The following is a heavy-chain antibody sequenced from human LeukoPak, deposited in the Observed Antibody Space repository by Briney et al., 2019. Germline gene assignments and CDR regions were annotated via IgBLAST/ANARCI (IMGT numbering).Heavy chain of an antibody. CDR1: GYTFTSYY. J-gene: IGHJ4*02. Sequence: ASVKVSCKASGYTFTSYYMHWVRQAPGQGLEWMGIINPSGGSTSYAQKFQGRVTMTRHTSTSTVYMELSSLRSEDTAVYYCARGDITRNYYDRSGYYRAGLEYWGQRTLVTVSS. V-gene: IGHV1-46*01. CDR3: ARGDITRNYYDRSGYYRAGLEY. D-gene: IGHD3-22*01. CDR2: INPSGGST.